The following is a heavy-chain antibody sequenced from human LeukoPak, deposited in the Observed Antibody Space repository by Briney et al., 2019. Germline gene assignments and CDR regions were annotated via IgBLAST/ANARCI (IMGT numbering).Heavy chain of an antibody. J-gene: IGHJ5*02. CDR1: GYTFTSYW. CDR2: IIPIFGTA. D-gene: IGHD6-19*01. CDR3: ARRSLISGWYWFDP. Sequence: GASVKVSCKASGYTFTSYWIGWVRQAPGQGLEWMGGIIPIFGTANYAQKFQGRVTITTDESTSTAYMELSSLRSEDTAVYYCARRSLISGWYWFDPWGQGTLVTVSS. V-gene: IGHV1-69*05.